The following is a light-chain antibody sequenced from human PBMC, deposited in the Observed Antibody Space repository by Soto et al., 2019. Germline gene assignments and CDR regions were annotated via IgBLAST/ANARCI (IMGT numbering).Light chain of an antibody. Sequence: DIQMTQSPSTLSGSVGDRVTITCRASQSISSYLNWYQQKPGKAPKLLIYAASSLQSGVPSRFSGSGSGTDFTLTISSLQPEDFATYHCQQSYSIPITFGQGTRLEIK. J-gene: IGKJ5*01. V-gene: IGKV1-39*01. CDR2: AAS. CDR1: QSISSY. CDR3: QQSYSIPIT.